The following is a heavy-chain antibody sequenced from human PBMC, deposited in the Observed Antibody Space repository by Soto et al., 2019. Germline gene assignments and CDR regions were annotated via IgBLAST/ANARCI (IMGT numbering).Heavy chain of an antibody. Sequence: PGGSLRLSCTVSGFTFSAFAMYWVRQAPGKGLEWVALISYDGTNEDYAEPVRGRFTISRDNSKNTLYLDMNSLSAEDSAVYFCAKGVVREPAYFDYWGQGTLVTVSS. D-gene: IGHD3-10*01. J-gene: IGHJ4*02. CDR1: GFTFSAFA. CDR2: ISYDGTNE. CDR3: AKGVVREPAYFDY. V-gene: IGHV3-30*18.